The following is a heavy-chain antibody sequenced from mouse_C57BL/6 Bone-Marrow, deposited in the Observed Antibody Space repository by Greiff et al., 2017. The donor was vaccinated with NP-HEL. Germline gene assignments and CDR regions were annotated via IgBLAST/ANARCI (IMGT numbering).Heavy chain of an antibody. J-gene: IGHJ2*01. V-gene: IGHV5-16*01. CDR2: INYDGSST. Sequence: EVQVVESEGGLVQPGSSMKLSCTASGFTFSDYYMAWVRQVPEKGLEWVANINYDGSSTYYLDSLKSRFIISRDNAKNILYLQMSSLKSEDKATYYCARALPGPYYFDYWGQGTTLTVSS. CDR3: ARALPGPYYFDY. D-gene: IGHD3-1*01. CDR1: GFTFSDYY.